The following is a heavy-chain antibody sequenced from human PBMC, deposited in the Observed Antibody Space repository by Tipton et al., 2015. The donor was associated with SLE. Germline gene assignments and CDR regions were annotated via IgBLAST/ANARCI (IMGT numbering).Heavy chain of an antibody. J-gene: IGHJ4*02. D-gene: IGHD3-10*01. V-gene: IGHV4-34*01. CDR1: GGSFSGYY. Sequence: TLSLTCAVYGGSFSGYYWSWIRQPPGKGLEWIGEINHSGSTNYNPSLKSPVTISVDTSKNQFSLKLSSVTAAGTAVYYCASLRTEYYYGSRADYWGQGTLVTVSS. CDR3: ASLRTEYYYGSRADY. CDR2: INHSGST.